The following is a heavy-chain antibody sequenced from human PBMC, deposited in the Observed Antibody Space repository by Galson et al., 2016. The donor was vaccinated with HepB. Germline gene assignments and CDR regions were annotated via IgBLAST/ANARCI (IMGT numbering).Heavy chain of an antibody. J-gene: IGHJ4*02. CDR1: GFTFSSYN. D-gene: IGHD3-10*01. V-gene: IGHV3-21*01. Sequence: SLRLSCAASGFTFSSYNMNWVRQAPGKGLEWVSSISPDSSYIYQADSVKGRFTISRDNANNSLYLQVDSLRAEDTAVYYCARDWQFAFDSWGQGTLVSVSS. CDR2: ISPDSSYI. CDR3: ARDWQFAFDS.